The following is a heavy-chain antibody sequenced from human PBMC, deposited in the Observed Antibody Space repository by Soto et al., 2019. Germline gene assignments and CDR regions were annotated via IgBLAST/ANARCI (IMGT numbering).Heavy chain of an antibody. CDR2: IKQDGSEE. CDR1: GFTFSSYW. CDR3: ARIAASGRGWDV. J-gene: IGHJ6*02. V-gene: IGHV3-7*01. D-gene: IGHD6-13*01. Sequence: EVQLVESGGGLVQPGGSLRLSCVDSGFTFSSYWMSWVRQAPVKGLEWVGNIKQDGSEENYMDSVKGRFTISRDNAKNSMYLQMNSLRVEDTAVYYCARIAASGRGWDVWGQGTTVVVSS.